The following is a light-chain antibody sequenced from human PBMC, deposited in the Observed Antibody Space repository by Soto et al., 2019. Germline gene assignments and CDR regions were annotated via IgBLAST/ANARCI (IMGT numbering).Light chain of an antibody. J-gene: IGKJ1*01. CDR2: GAS. CDR1: RSISRY. CDR3: QQYNNWPRT. V-gene: IGKV3-15*01. Sequence: EIVFPHSPDTLSRSPGEAATLSCRASRSISRYFAWYQHQPGQAPRLLIYGASTRATGIPARFSGSGSGTEFTLTISSLQSEDFAVYYCQQYNNWPRTFGQGTKVDIK.